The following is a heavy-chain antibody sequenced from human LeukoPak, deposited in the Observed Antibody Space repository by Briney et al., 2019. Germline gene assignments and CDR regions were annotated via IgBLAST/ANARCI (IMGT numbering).Heavy chain of an antibody. V-gene: IGHV4-34*01. CDR1: GGSFSGYY. CDR3: ASTGYSSSRGSDY. J-gene: IGHJ4*02. D-gene: IGHD6-13*01. Sequence: SETLSLTCAVYGGSFSGYYWSWIRQPPGKGLEWIGEINHSGSTNYNPSLKSRVTISVDTSKNQFSLKLSSVTAADTAVYYCASTGYSSSRGSDYWGQGTLVTVSS. CDR2: INHSGST.